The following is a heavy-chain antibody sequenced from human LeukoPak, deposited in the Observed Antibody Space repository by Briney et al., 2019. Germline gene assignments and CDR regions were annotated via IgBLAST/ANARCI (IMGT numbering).Heavy chain of an antibody. J-gene: IGHJ1*01. Sequence: GGSLRFSCAASGFSFNTYAMNWVRQAPGEGLKWVSCITSDSAYIYYADSVKGRFTVSRDNSKNTMYLQTNSLRAEDTAVYYCAKGNGSGTIPAGCWGQGTLVTVSS. D-gene: IGHD3-10*01. CDR2: ITSDSAYI. V-gene: IGHV3-21*04. CDR3: AKGNGSGTIPAGC. CDR1: GFSFNTYA.